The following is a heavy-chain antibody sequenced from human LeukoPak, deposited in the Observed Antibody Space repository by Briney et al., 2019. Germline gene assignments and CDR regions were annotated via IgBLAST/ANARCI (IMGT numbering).Heavy chain of an antibody. J-gene: IGHJ6*03. Sequence: ASVKVSCKASGYTFTGYNMHWVRQAPGQGLEWMGWISAYNGNTNYAQKLQGRVTMTTDTSTSTAYMELRSLRSDDTAVYYCARREILLDYYYMDVWGKGTTVTVSS. CDR1: GYTFTGYN. D-gene: IGHD1-26*01. CDR2: ISAYNGNT. CDR3: ARREILLDYYYMDV. V-gene: IGHV1-18*04.